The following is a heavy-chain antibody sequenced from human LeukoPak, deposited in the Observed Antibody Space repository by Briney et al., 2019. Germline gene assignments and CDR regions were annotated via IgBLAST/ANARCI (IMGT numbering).Heavy chain of an antibody. CDR1: GFSFSTYW. CDR2: IMRDGSEK. CDR3: ARDPSRGYSYGYADY. D-gene: IGHD5-18*01. Sequence: GGSLRLSCAASGFSFSTYWMNWVRQPPGKGLEWMANIMRDGSEKYYVDSVKGRFTISRDNAKNSLYLQMNSLRAEDTAVYYCARDPSRGYSYGYADYWGQGSLVIVSS. V-gene: IGHV3-7*01. J-gene: IGHJ4*02.